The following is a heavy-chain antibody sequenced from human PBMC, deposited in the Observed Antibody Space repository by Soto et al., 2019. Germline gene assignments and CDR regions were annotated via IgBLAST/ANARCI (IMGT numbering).Heavy chain of an antibody. J-gene: IGHJ3*02. CDR1: GGTFSSYA. CDR2: IIPIFGTA. V-gene: IGHV1-69*13. CDR3: AREGNTAMAADAFDI. Sequence: GASVKVSCKASGGTFSSYAISWVRQAPGQGLEWMGGIIPIFGTANYAQKFQGRVTITADESTSTAYMELSSLRSEDTAVYYCAREGNTAMAADAFDIWGQGTMVTVSS. D-gene: IGHD5-18*01.